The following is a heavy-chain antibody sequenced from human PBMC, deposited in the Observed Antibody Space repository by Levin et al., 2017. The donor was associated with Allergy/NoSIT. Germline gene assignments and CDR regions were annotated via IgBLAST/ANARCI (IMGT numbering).Heavy chain of an antibody. V-gene: IGHV3-7*01. J-gene: IGHJ4*02. CDR2: IKTDGSAK. Sequence: GGSLRLSCAASGLTFSTYWMSWVRQAPGKGLEWVANIKTDGSAKFYVDSVKGRFTISRDNAKNSLYLQMNSLRAEDTAVYYCSRAEDYWGQGTLVTVSS. CDR1: GLTFSTYW. CDR3: SRAEDY.